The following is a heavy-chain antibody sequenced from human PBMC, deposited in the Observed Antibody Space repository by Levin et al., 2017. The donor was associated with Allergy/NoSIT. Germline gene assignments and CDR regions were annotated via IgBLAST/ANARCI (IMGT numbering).Heavy chain of an antibody. J-gene: IGHJ3*02. CDR3: AKARVYSGSYLDAFDI. Sequence: GGSLRLSCAASGFTFSSYAMSWVRQAPGKGLEWVSAISGSGGSTYYADSVKGRFTISRDNSKNTLYLQMNSLRAEDTAVYYCAKARVYSGSYLDAFDIWGQGTMVTVSS. CDR2: ISGSGGST. CDR1: GFTFSSYA. V-gene: IGHV3-23*01. D-gene: IGHD1-26*01.